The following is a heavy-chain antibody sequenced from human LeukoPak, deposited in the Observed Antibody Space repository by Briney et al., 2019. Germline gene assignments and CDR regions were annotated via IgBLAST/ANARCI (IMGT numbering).Heavy chain of an antibody. V-gene: IGHV3-23*01. CDR1: GFPFSSYA. Sequence: GGSLRLSCAASGFPFSSYAMNWVRQAPGKGLEWVSAISGSGASTYYADSVKDRFTLSRDDSKNTLYLQMNSLRAEDTAVYYCAKSRSSSSTSCYNYWGQGTLVTVSS. CDR3: AKSRSSSSTSCYNY. CDR2: ISGSGAST. J-gene: IGHJ4*02. D-gene: IGHD2-2*02.